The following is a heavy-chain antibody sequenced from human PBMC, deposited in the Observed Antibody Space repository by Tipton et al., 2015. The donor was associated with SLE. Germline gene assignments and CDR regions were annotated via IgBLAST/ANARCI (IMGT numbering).Heavy chain of an antibody. CDR1: GGSISSGSYY. D-gene: IGHD2-2*01. Sequence: TLSLTCTVSGGSISSGSYYWSWIRQPAGKGLEWIGHIYTSGSTNYNTSLKSRVTMSVDMSKNQFSLRLTSVTAADTAVYYCARQPGATAAFDIWGRGTMVTVSS. CDR2: IYTSGST. CDR3: ARQPGATAAFDI. V-gene: IGHV4-61*09. J-gene: IGHJ3*02.